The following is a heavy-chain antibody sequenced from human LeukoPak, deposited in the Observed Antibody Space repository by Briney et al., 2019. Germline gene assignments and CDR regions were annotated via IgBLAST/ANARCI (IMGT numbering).Heavy chain of an antibody. J-gene: IGHJ6*02. Sequence: GGSLRLSCAASGFTFSNYWMHWVRQAPGEALMWVSRIKSDGSSTTYADSVKGRFTISRDNAKNTLYLQMNSLRAEDTAVYYCSRDSLSSCGGDCYSGLDVWGQGTTVTVSS. CDR3: SRDSLSSCGGDCYSGLDV. V-gene: IGHV3-74*01. CDR2: IKSDGSST. D-gene: IGHD2-21*02. CDR1: GFTFSNYW.